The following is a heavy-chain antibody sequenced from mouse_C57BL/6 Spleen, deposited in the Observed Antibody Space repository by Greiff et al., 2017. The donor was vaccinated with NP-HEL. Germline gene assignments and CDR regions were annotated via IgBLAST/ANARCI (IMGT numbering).Heavy chain of an antibody. V-gene: IGHV1-54*01. J-gene: IGHJ2*01. D-gene: IGHD4-1*01. CDR1: GYAFTNYL. CDR3: ARGRTGYCDY. Sequence: QVQLQQSGAELVRPGTSVKVSCKASGYAFTNYLIEWVKQRPGQGLEWIGVINPGSGGTNYNETFKGKATLTADKSSSTAYMQLSSLTSEDSAVYFCARGRTGYCDYWGQGTTLTVSS. CDR2: INPGSGGT.